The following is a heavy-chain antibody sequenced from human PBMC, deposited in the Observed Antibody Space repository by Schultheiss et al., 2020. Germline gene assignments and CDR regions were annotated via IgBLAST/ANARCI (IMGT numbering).Heavy chain of an antibody. CDR1: GFTFSSYV. J-gene: IGHJ6*01. D-gene: IGHD3-10*01. CDR2: IWYEGSNK. CDR3: ARDGGQWFGELTGGMDV. V-gene: IGHV3-33*01. Sequence: GSLRLSCAASGFTFSSYVMHWVRQAPGKGLEWVAFIWYEGSNKYYADSVKGRFTISRDNSKNTLYLQMNSLRVEDTALYYCARDGGQWFGELTGGMDVWGQGTTVTVSS.